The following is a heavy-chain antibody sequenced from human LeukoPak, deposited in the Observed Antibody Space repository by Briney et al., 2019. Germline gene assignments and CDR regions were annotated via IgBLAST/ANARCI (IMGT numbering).Heavy chain of an antibody. Sequence: SQTLSLTCTVSGGSISSGGYYWSWIRQHPGKGLEWIGYIYYSGNTYYSPSLKSRVTISVDTSKNQFSLKLSSVTAADTAVYYCAREHGSGSYYPYYFDHWGQGTLVTVSS. CDR2: IYYSGNT. V-gene: IGHV4-31*03. J-gene: IGHJ4*02. CDR3: AREHGSGSYYPYYFDH. CDR1: GGSISSGGYY. D-gene: IGHD3-10*01.